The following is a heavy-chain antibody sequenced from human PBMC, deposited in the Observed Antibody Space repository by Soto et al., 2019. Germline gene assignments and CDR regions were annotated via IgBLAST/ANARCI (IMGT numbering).Heavy chain of an antibody. J-gene: IGHJ4*02. D-gene: IGHD3-3*01. CDR1: GGSVSSGSYY. CDR3: ARDGYYAFWSGYFPFDY. CDR2: IYYSGST. Sequence: SETLSLTCTVSGGSVSSGSYYWSWIRQPPGKGLEWIGYIYYSGSTNYNPSLKSRVTISVDTSKNQFSLKLSSVTAADTAVYYCARDGYYAFWSGYFPFDYWGQGTLVTVSS. V-gene: IGHV4-61*01.